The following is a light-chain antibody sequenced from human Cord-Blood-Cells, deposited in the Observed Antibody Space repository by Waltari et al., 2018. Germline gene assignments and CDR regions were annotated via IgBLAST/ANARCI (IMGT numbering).Light chain of an antibody. J-gene: IGLJ2*01. CDR1: SSDVGGCNY. CDR2: EVS. CDR3: SSYAGSNNYVV. Sequence: QSALTQPPSASGSPGHSVTISCTGTSSDVGGCNYVSWYQQHPGKAPKLMIYEVSKRPSGVPDRFSGSKSGNTASLTVSGLQAEDEADYYCSSYAGSNNYVVFGGGTKLTVL. V-gene: IGLV2-8*01.